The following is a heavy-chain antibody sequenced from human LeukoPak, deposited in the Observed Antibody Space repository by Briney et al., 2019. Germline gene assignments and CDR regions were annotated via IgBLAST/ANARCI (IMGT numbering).Heavy chain of an antibody. D-gene: IGHD6-6*01. CDR3: AKDGQYSSSSGRNYYYMDV. CDR1: GFTFDDYA. Sequence: GRSLRLSCAASGFTFDDYAMHWVRQAPGKGLEWVSGISWNSGSIGYADSVKGRFTISRDNAKNSLYLQMNSLRAEDTALYYCAKDGQYSSSSGRNYYYMDVWGKGTTVTVSS. V-gene: IGHV3-9*01. J-gene: IGHJ6*03. CDR2: ISWNSGSI.